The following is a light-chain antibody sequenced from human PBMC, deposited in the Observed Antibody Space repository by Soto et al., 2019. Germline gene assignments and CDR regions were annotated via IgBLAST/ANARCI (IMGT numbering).Light chain of an antibody. CDR2: NVY. Sequence: QSALTQPASVSGSPGQSITISCTGTSSDVGAYNFVSWHQQHPGKAPKLMIYNVYDRPSGISYRFSGSKSGNTASLTISGLHGEYEADYSCSAYTVSRTYVFGTGTELTVL. V-gene: IGLV2-14*03. CDR1: SSDVGAYNF. J-gene: IGLJ1*01. CDR3: SAYTVSRTYV.